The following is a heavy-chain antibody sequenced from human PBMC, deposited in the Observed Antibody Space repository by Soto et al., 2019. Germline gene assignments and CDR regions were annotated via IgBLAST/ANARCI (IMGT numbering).Heavy chain of an antibody. J-gene: IGHJ3*02. D-gene: IGHD6-19*01. CDR2: TYYRSKWYN. CDR1: WASVSSNIAA. Sequence: SQPLSVTCDISWASVSSNIAACNCIRQSPSRGLEWLGRTYYRSKWYNDYAVSVKSRITINPDTSKNQFSLQLNSVTPEDTAVYYCARGVEVAEPGRGAAFDIWGQGTMVTVSS. CDR3: ARGVEVAEPGRGAAFDI. V-gene: IGHV6-1*01.